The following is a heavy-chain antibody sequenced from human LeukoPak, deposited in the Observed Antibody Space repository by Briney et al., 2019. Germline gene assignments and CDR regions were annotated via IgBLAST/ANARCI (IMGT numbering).Heavy chain of an antibody. J-gene: IGHJ6*02. D-gene: IGHD5-18*01. V-gene: IGHV3-23*01. Sequence: PGGSLRLSCPASGFTFSSNAMSWVRQAPGKGLDWVSAISGRGGSTYYADSVKGRFTISRDNSENTLYLQMNSLRAEDTAVYYCARDRFSYGYRYYGMDVWGQGTTVTVSS. CDR3: ARDRFSYGYRYYGMDV. CDR2: ISGRGGST. CDR1: GFTFSSNA.